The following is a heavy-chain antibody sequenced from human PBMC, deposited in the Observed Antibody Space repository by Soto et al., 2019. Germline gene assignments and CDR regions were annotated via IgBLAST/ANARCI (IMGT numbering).Heavy chain of an antibody. CDR2: ISAYNGNT. Sequence: QVQLVQSGAEVKKPGASVKVSCKASGYTFTSYGISWVRQAPGQGLEWMGWISAYNGNTNYAQKLQGRVTMTTDTTTSTAYMGLRSLRSDDTAVYYCASQEGGITMGADAFDIWGQGTMVTVSS. V-gene: IGHV1-18*01. CDR1: GYTFTSYG. J-gene: IGHJ3*02. CDR3: ASQEGGITMGADAFDI. D-gene: IGHD3-10*01.